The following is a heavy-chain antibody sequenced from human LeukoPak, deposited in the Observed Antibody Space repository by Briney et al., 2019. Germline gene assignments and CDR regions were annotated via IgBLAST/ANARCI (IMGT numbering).Heavy chain of an antibody. CDR2: IRYDGSNK. CDR3: AKPFVYYDSSGYSAVDY. Sequence: GGSLRLSCAPSGFILNSYSMHWVRQAPGKGLEWVAFIRYDGSNKYYTDSVKGRFTISKDNSKNTLYLKMDSLRAEDTAVYYCAKPFVYYDSSGYSAVDYWGQGTLVTVSS. J-gene: IGHJ4*02. V-gene: IGHV3-30*02. CDR1: GFILNSYS. D-gene: IGHD3-22*01.